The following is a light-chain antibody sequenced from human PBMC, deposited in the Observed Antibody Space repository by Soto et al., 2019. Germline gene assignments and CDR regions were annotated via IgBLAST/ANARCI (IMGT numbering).Light chain of an antibody. CDR1: TSNVGSNL. V-gene: IGLV1-47*02. Sequence: QSVLAQPPSASGTPGQRVTISCSGSTSNVGSNLASWYQQLPGSAPKLLIYNDYERPSGVPDRFSGSKSGTSASLGISGLRSADEADYFCAVWDDSLSGVVFGGGTQLTVL. J-gene: IGLJ2*01. CDR3: AVWDDSLSGVV. CDR2: NDY.